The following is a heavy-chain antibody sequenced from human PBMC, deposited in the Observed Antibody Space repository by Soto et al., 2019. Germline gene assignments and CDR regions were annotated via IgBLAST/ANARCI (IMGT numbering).Heavy chain of an antibody. V-gene: IGHV1-18*01. CDR3: ARDTRLEYSSGGRCWSYWDFDL. D-gene: IGHD2-15*01. CDR1: GYTFTSYG. Sequence: ASVKVSCKASGYTFTSYGISWVRQAPGQGLEWMGWISAYNGNTNYAQKLQGRVTMTTDTSTSTAYMELRSLRSDDTAVYYCARDTRLEYSSGGRCWSYWDFDLWG. J-gene: IGHJ2*01. CDR2: ISAYNGNT.